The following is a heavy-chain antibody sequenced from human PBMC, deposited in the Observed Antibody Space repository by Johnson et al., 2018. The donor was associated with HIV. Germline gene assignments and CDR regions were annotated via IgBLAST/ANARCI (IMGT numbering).Heavy chain of an antibody. V-gene: IGHV3-30-3*01. CDR3: AREVSLRVGATLPPSYAFDI. CDR1: GFSFSSFA. CDR2: MSFDETNS. D-gene: IGHD1-26*01. Sequence: HVQLVESGGGVVQPGRSLRLSCVASGFSFSSFAMHWVRQAPGKGLQWVAVMSFDETNSFDSASGAVKGRFTISRDNSKNTLYLQMNTLRPEDTALYYCAREVSLRVGATLPPSYAFDIWGQGTLVSVSS. J-gene: IGHJ3*02.